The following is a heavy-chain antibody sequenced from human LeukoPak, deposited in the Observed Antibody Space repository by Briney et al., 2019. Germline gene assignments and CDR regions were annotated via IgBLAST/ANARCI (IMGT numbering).Heavy chain of an antibody. CDR1: GFTFSDYY. Sequence: GGSLRLSCAASGFTFSDYYMSWIRQAPGKGLEWVSYISSGSSYTNYADSVKGRFTISRDNAKNSLYLQMNSLRAEDTAVYYCATTIAATGHFFHYWGQGTLVTVSS. J-gene: IGHJ4*02. V-gene: IGHV3-11*06. CDR2: ISSGSSYT. CDR3: ATTIAATGHFFHY. D-gene: IGHD6-13*01.